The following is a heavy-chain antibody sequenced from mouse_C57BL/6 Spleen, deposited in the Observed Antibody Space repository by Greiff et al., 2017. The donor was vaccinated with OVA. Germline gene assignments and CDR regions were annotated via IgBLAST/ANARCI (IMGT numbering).Heavy chain of an antibody. D-gene: IGHD2-4*01. V-gene: IGHV1-80*01. CDR2: IYPGDGDT. J-gene: IGHJ4*01. Sequence: QVQLKESGAELVKPGASVKISCKASGYAFSSYWMNWVKQRPGKGLEWIGQIYPGDGDTNYNGKFKGKATLTADKSSSTAYMQLSSLTSEDSAVYFCARSSYDYDGGYAMDYWGQGTSVTVSS. CDR3: ARSSYDYDGGYAMDY. CDR1: GYAFSSYW.